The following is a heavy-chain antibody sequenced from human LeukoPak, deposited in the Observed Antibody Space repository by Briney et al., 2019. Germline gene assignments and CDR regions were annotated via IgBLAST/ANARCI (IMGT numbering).Heavy chain of an antibody. V-gene: IGHV3-48*03. Sequence: GGSLRLSCAASGFTFSSYEMNWVRQAPVKGLEWVSYISSSGSTIYYADSVKGRFTISRDNAKNSLYLQMNSLRAEDTAVYYCAREPYYYGLDVWGQGTTVTVSS. J-gene: IGHJ6*02. CDR2: ISSSGSTI. CDR3: AREPYYYGLDV. CDR1: GFTFSSYE.